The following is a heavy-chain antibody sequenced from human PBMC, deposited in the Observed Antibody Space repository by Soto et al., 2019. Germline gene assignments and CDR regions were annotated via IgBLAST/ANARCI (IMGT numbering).Heavy chain of an antibody. CDR1: GGSISSGGYS. CDR2: IYHSGST. Sequence: PSETLSLTCAVSGGSISSGGYSWSWIRQPPGKGLEWIGYIYHSGSTYYNPSLKSRVTISVDRSKNQFSLKLSSVTAADTAVYYCASANTSNWNYESPFDYWGQGTLVTVSS. J-gene: IGHJ4*02. CDR3: ASANTSNWNYESPFDY. V-gene: IGHV4-30-2*01. D-gene: IGHD1-7*01.